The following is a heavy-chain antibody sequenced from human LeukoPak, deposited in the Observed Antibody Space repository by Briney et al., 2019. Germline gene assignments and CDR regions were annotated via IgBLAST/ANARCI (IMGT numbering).Heavy chain of an antibody. Sequence: GGSLRLSCAASGFTFSTDWMHWVRQAPGKGLMWVSRINSDGSRTTYADSVKCRFTISRDNAKKTLYLQMNSLRTEDTAVYYCARPETQYSSGLDGFDIWGQGTMVTVSS. CDR3: ARPETQYSSGLDGFDI. V-gene: IGHV3-74*01. CDR2: INSDGSRT. J-gene: IGHJ3*02. CDR1: GFTFSTDW. D-gene: IGHD6-19*01.